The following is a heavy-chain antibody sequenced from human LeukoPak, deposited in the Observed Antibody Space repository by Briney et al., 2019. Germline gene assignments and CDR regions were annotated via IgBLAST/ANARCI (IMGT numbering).Heavy chain of an antibody. Sequence: SETLSLTCTVSGGSINSYYWSWIRQPPGKGLEWIGYIYYSGSTNYNPSLKSRVTISVDTSKNQFSLKLSSATAADTAVYYCARHSMRSSWASPFDYWGQGTLVTVSS. J-gene: IGHJ4*02. CDR2: IYYSGST. CDR3: ARHSMRSSWASPFDY. V-gene: IGHV4-59*08. CDR1: GGSINSYY. D-gene: IGHD6-13*01.